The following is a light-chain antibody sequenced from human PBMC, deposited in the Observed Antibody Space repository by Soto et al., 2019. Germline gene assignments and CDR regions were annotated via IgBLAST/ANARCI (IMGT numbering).Light chain of an antibody. CDR3: QSYDSSNQV. V-gene: IGLV6-57*04. CDR1: SGSIASNY. CDR2: DDN. J-gene: IGLJ2*01. Sequence: NFMLTQPHSVSESPGKTVTISCTRSSGSIASNYVQWYQQRPGSAPTTVIYDDNQRPSGVPDRFSGSIDSSSNSASLTISGLKTEDEADYCCQSYDSSNQVFGGGTKLTVL.